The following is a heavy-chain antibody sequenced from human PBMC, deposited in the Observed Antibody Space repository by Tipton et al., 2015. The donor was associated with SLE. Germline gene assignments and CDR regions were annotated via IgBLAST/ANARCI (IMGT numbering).Heavy chain of an antibody. CDR3: ARGPSGGSSSGHYFDY. J-gene: IGHJ4*02. CDR2: IYYSGST. V-gene: IGHV4-31*03. Sequence: TLSLTCTVSGVSIGSGGYYWSWIRQHPGKGLEWIGYIYYSGSTYYNPSLKSRVTISVDTSKNQFSLKLSSVTAADTAVYYCARGPSGGSSSGHYFDYWGQGTLVTVSS. D-gene: IGHD6-6*01. CDR1: GVSIGSGGYY.